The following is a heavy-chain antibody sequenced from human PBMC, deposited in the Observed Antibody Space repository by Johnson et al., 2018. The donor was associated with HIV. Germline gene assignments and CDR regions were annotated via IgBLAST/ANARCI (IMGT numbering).Heavy chain of an antibody. V-gene: IGHV3-30*19. Sequence: QVQLVESGGGVVQPGGSLRLSCAASGFTFSSYGMHWVRQAPGKGLEWVAVISYDGSNKYYADSVKGRFTISRDNSKNILYLQMNSLRAEDTATYYCARLPSGYNRDTFNIWGQGTMVTVSS. CDR2: ISYDGSNK. D-gene: IGHD5-18*01. J-gene: IGHJ3*02. CDR3: ARLPSGYNRDTFNI. CDR1: GFTFSSYG.